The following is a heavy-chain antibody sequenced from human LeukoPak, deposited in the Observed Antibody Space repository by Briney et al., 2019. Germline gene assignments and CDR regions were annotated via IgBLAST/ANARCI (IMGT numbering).Heavy chain of an antibody. CDR3: ARLAVSSSGYRISHFDY. CDR2: IYYSGST. D-gene: IGHD3-22*01. Sequence: SETLSLTCTVSGGSISSSSYYSGWIRQPPGKGLEWIGSIYYSGSTYYNPSLKSRVTISVDTSKNQFSLKLSSVTAADTAVYYCARLAVSSSGYRISHFDYWGQGTLVTVSS. J-gene: IGHJ4*02. V-gene: IGHV4-39*01. CDR1: GGSISSSSYY.